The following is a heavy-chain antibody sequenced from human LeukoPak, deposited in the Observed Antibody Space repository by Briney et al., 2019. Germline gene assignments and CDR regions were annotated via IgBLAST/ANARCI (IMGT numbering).Heavy chain of an antibody. CDR3: ARSLPDTMLRGHGMDV. Sequence: GESPKISCKGSGYSFVTYWIGWVRQMPGKRLELMGIIYPGDSDTRYNPSFQGQITITADKSTSTAYLQWSSLKVSDTATYYCARSLPDTMLRGHGMDVWGQGTTVTVSS. D-gene: IGHD3-10*01. CDR2: IYPGDSDT. V-gene: IGHV5-51*01. CDR1: GYSFVTYW. J-gene: IGHJ6*02.